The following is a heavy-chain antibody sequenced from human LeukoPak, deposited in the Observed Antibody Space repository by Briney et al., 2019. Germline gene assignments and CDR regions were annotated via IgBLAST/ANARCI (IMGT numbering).Heavy chain of an antibody. J-gene: IGHJ4*02. D-gene: IGHD6-19*01. V-gene: IGHV4-4*02. Sequence: SETLSLTCAVSGGSISSTNWWSWVRQPPGKGLGWIGEIYRSGSANYNPSLKSRVTISVDKSKNHFSLKLSSVTAADTAVYYCASRAGIAVADYWGQGTLVTVSS. CDR1: GGSISSTNW. CDR2: IYRSGSA. CDR3: ASRAGIAVADY.